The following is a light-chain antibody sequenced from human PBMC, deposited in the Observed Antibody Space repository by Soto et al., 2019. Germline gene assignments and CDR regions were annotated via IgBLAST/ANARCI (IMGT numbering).Light chain of an antibody. V-gene: IGKV1-5*01. Sequence: DIQMTQSPFTLSASVGDTVTITCRASQCISTWLAWYQQKPGEAPRLLIFDASNLESGVPSRFSGSGSGTEFTLTISSLQPDDFATYYCLQYNGYSGTFGQGTKVDIK. CDR3: LQYNGYSGT. J-gene: IGKJ1*01. CDR2: DAS. CDR1: QCISTW.